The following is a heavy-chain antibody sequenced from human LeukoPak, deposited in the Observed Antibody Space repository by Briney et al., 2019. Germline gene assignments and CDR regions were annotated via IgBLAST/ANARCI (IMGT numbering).Heavy chain of an antibody. CDR2: IFPSGGEI. CDR1: GFTFSTFV. D-gene: IGHD2-8*02. Sequence: GGSLRLSCAASGFTFSTFVMIWVRQPPGKGLEWVSSIFPSGGEIHYADSVRGRFTISRDNSKSILSLQMNSLRAEDTAIYYCATYRQVLLPFESWGQGTLVTVSS. V-gene: IGHV3-23*01. J-gene: IGHJ4*02. CDR3: ATYRQVLLPFES.